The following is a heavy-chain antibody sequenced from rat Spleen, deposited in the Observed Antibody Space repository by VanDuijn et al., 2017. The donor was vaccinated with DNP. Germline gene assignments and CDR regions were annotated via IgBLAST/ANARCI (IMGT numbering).Heavy chain of an antibody. CDR3: ANWEY. V-gene: IGHV2-16*01. J-gene: IGHJ2*01. CDR1: GLSLTSYH. Sequence: QVQLKESGPGLVQPSQTLSLTCTVSGLSLTSYHVSWVRQPPGKSLVWMGTIWAGGVTNYNSTVQSRLSISRDTSKSQVFLKMNSLQTEDTAMYFCANWEYWGQGVMVTVSS. CDR2: IWAGGVT. D-gene: IGHD5-1*01.